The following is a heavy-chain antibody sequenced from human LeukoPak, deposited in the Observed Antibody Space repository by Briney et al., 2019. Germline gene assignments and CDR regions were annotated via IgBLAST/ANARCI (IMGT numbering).Heavy chain of an antibody. CDR2: INHSGST. CDR1: GGSFSGYY. J-gene: IGHJ4*02. CDR3: ARGRLYAIN. D-gene: IGHD2-2*02. Sequence: PSETLSLTCAVYGGSFSGYYLSWIRQPPGKGLEWIGEINHSGSTNYNPSLKSRVTISVDTSKNQFSLKLSSVTAADTAVYYCARGRLYAINWGQGTLVTVSS. V-gene: IGHV4-34*01.